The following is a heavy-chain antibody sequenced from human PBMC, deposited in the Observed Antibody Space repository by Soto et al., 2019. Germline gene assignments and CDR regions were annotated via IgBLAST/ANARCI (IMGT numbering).Heavy chain of an antibody. CDR3: ARCQPVGYDSSGYEDDAFDI. J-gene: IGHJ3*02. D-gene: IGHD3-22*01. V-gene: IGHV1-69*13. CDR2: IIPIFGTA. Sequence: SVKVSCKASGGTFSSYAISWVRQAPGQGLEWMGGIIPIFGTANYAQKFQGRVTITADESTSTAYMELSSLRSEDTAVYYCARCQPVGYDSSGYEDDAFDIWGQGTMVTV. CDR1: GGTFSSYA.